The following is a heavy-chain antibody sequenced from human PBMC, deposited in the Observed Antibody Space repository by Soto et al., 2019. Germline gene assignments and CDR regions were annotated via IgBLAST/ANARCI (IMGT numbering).Heavy chain of an antibody. CDR1: GFTFSSYG. CDR3: ARGIAARTSGHYYGMDV. CDR2: IWFDGSYK. V-gene: IGHV3-33*01. D-gene: IGHD6-6*01. Sequence: QVQVVQSGGGVVQPGRSLRLSCAAYGFTFSSYGMLWVRQAPGKGLEWVADIWFDGSYKYYGDSVKGRFTISRDNSKNTLYLQMDRLRAEDTAVYYCARGIAARTSGHYYGMDVWGQGTTVAVSS. J-gene: IGHJ6*02.